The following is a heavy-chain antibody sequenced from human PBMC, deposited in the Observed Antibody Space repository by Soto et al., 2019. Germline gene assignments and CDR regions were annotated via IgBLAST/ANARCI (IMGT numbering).Heavy chain of an antibody. CDR3: AAGGSGDYAN. V-gene: IGHV3-74*01. J-gene: IGHJ4*01. Sequence: EVQLVESGGDLVQPGGSLRLSCAASGFTFSTYWMHWVRQAPGKGLLWVSRIKTDGTYATYADSVKGRFTISRDNAKNTLYLQMNSLSVEDAAVYYCAAGGSGDYANWGQGTGVTVSS. CDR1: GFTFSTYW. CDR2: IKTDGTYA. D-gene: IGHD3-22*01.